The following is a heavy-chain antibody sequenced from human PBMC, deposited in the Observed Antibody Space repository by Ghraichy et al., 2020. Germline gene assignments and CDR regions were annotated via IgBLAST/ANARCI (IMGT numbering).Heavy chain of an antibody. CDR3: ATQIAGGYDFWSGYYIWFDP. V-gene: IGHV1-24*01. CDR2: FDPEDGET. Sequence: ASVKVSCKVSGNTLTELSMHWVRQAPGKGLEWMGGFDPEDGETIYAQKFQGRVTMTEDTSTDTAYMELSSLRSEDTAVYYCATQIAGGYDFWSGYYIWFDPWGQGTLVTVSS. CDR1: GNTLTELS. D-gene: IGHD3-3*01. J-gene: IGHJ5*02.